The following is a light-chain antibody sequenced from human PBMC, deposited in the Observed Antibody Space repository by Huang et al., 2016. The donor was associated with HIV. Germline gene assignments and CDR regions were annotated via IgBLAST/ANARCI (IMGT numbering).Light chain of an antibody. J-gene: IGKJ5*01. V-gene: IGKV3-15*01. CDR3: QQYDNWPLT. CDR1: HSVSSN. CDR2: GAS. Sequence: ERVMTQSPATLSVAPGERVTLSCRASHSVSSNLAWYQQKPGQAPRLLIHGASTRAIGIPARFSGIGSGTEFTLAISSLQSEDSGVYFCQQYDNWPLTFGQGTRLEIK.